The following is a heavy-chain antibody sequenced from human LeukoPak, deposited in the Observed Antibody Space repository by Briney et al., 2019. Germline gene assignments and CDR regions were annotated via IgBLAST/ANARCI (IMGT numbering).Heavy chain of an antibody. D-gene: IGHD6-19*01. Sequence: GGSLRLSCTGSGFTFGDYAMSWFRQAPGKGLEWVSFIKSKAYGGTTEYAASVEGRLTVSRDDSKSIAYLHMNSLKTEDTAVYYCSRTRSVAGSSIYFDYWGQGTLVTVSS. V-gene: IGHV3-49*03. CDR2: IKSKAYGGTT. J-gene: IGHJ4*02. CDR3: SRTRSVAGSSIYFDY. CDR1: GFTFGDYA.